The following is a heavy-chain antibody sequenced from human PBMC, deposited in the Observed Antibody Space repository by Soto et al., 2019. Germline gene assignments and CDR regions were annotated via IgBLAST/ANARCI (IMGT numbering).Heavy chain of an antibody. CDR3: ARVERGTATTVVDAFDI. D-gene: IGHD1-1*01. CDR1: GGFVSSGSYY. J-gene: IGHJ3*02. CDR2: MSHSGGT. Sequence: QVQLQQWGAGLLKPSETLSLTCAVYGGFVSSGSYYWSWIRQPPGKGLEWFGEMSHSGGTHFNPSLKSRVAMSVDTSKTQFSLKMSSVTAADTALYYCARVERGTATTVVDAFDIWGPGTMVTVSS. V-gene: IGHV4-34*01.